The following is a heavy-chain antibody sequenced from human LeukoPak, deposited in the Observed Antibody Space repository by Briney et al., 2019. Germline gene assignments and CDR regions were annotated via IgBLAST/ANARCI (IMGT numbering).Heavy chain of an antibody. V-gene: IGHV4-4*07. D-gene: IGHD4-23*01. Sequence: SETLSLTCTVSGGSLNSYYWSWIRQPAGKGLEWFGRIYSSGSTNYNPSLKSRVSMSVDTSKNQFSLKLTTVTAADTAVYYCARGGKATVVTMWGQGILVTVSS. CDR1: GGSLNSYY. CDR3: ARGGKATVVTM. J-gene: IGHJ4*02. CDR2: IYSSGST.